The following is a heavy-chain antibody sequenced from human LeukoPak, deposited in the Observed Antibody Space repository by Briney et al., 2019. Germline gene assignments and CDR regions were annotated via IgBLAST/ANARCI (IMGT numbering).Heavy chain of an antibody. CDR2: IIPIFGTA. CDR1: GGTFSSYA. V-gene: IGHV1-69*05. D-gene: IGHD2-15*01. Sequence: SVKVSCKASGGTFSSYAISWVRQAPGQGLEWMGGIIPIFGTANYAQKFQGRVTITTDESTSTAYMELSSLRSEDTAVCYCASEVRYCSGGSCLFYPWGQGTLVTVSS. J-gene: IGHJ5*02. CDR3: ASEVRYCSGGSCLFYP.